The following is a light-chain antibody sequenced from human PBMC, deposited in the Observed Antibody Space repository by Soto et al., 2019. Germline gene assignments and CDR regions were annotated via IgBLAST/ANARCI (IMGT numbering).Light chain of an antibody. V-gene: IGLV2-14*01. CDR1: SSDVGGYKF. J-gene: IGLJ2*01. CDR3: KSFAYGNLLV. CDR2: EVS. Sequence: QSALTQPASVSGSPGQSITISCTGTSSDVGGYKFVSWFQQHPGKAPKLMIYEVSNRPSGVSNRFSGSKSGNTASLTISGLQPEDEADYYYKSFAYGNLLVFGGGTKLTVL.